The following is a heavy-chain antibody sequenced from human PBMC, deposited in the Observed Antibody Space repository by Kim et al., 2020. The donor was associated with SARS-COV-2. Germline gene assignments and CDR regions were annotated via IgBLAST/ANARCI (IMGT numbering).Heavy chain of an antibody. CDR3: AKFMGSILATRGMDV. J-gene: IGHJ6*02. Sequence: GGSLRLSCVASGLIFSNYAFTWVRQAPGKGLEWVSGISGSGDVSHYADSVKGRFTTSRDNSKSTLYLLVDSLRAEDTAIYYCAKFMGSILATRGMDVWGQGTTVTVSS. V-gene: IGHV3-23*01. CDR1: GLIFSNYA. D-gene: IGHD5-12*01. CDR2: ISGSGDVS.